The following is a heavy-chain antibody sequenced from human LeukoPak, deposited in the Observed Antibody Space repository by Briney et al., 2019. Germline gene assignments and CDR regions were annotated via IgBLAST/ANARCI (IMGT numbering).Heavy chain of an antibody. CDR3: ARDPPLIAAAGTDMDV. D-gene: IGHD6-13*01. CDR1: GFTFSSYS. J-gene: IGHJ6*03. Sequence: HPGGSLRLSCAASGFTFSSYSMNWVRQAPGKGLEWVSYISSSSSTIYYADSVKGRFTISRDNAKNSLYLQMNSLRAEDTAVYYCARDPPLIAAAGTDMDVWGKGTTVTVSS. CDR2: ISSSSSTI. V-gene: IGHV3-48*01.